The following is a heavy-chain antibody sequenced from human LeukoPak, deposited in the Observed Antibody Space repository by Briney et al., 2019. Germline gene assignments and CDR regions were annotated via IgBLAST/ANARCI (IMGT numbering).Heavy chain of an antibody. CDR2: INRSGST. D-gene: IGHD5-12*01. V-gene: IGHV4-34*01. CDR1: GGSFSGYY. J-gene: IGHJ6*02. CDR3: ARGSKNIVATGSYYYYGMDV. Sequence: SETLSLTCAVYGGSFSGYYWSWIRQPPGKGLEWIGEINRSGSTNYNPSLKSRVTISVDTSKNQFSLKLSSVTAADTAVYYCARGSKNIVATGSYYYYGMDVWGQGTTVTVSS.